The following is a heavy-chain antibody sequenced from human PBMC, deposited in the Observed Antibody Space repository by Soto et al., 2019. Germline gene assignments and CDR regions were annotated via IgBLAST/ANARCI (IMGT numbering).Heavy chain of an antibody. V-gene: IGHV1-18*01. CDR2: ISAYNGNT. Sequence: ASVKVSCKASGYTFTSYGISWVRQAPGQGLEWMGWISAYNGNTNYAQKLQGWVTMTRDTSISTAYMELSRLRSDDTAVYYCAREAAGTHYYYYYGMDVWGQGTTVTVSS. J-gene: IGHJ6*02. D-gene: IGHD6-13*01. CDR3: AREAAGTHYYYYYGMDV. CDR1: GYTFTSYG.